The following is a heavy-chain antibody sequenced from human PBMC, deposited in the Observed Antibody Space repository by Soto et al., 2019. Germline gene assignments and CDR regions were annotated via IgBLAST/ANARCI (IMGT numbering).Heavy chain of an antibody. CDR2: IYHSGST. CDR1: GGSISSGGYS. J-gene: IGHJ5*02. Sequence: SETLSLTCAFSGGSISSGGYSWSWIRQPPGKGLEWIGYIYHSGSTYYNPSLKSRVTISVDRSKNQFSLKLSSVTAADTAVYYCARVPDRWGQGTVVTVSS. CDR3: ARVPDR. V-gene: IGHV4-30-2*01. D-gene: IGHD2-2*01.